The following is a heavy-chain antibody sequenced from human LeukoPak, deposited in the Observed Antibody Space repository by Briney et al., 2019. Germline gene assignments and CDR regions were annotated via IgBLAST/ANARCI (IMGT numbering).Heavy chain of an antibody. CDR2: ISWNSGSI. D-gene: IGHD3-10*01. V-gene: IGHV3-9*01. CDR3: AKGVYYYGSGSYYNPIDY. J-gene: IGHJ4*02. CDR1: GFVFSGYS. Sequence: GGSLRLSCAASGFVFSGYSINWVRQAPGKGLEWVSGISWNSGSIGYADSVKGRFTISRDNAKNSLYLQMNSLRAEDTALYYCAKGVYYYGSGSYYNPIDYWGQGTLVTVSS.